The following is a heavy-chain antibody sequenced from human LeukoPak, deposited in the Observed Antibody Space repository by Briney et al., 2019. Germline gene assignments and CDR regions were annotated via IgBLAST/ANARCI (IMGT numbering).Heavy chain of an antibody. CDR2: IKSKTDGEIT. CDR3: STGSTG. J-gene: IGHJ4*02. CDR1: GFTFSNSD. D-gene: IGHD5/OR15-5a*01. Sequence: KAGGSLRLSCAASGFTFSNSDMEWVRQAPGKGLEWVGRIKSKTDGEITDYTAPVKGRFTISRDDSKNTVYLQMNSLKTEDTAVYYCSTGSTGWGQGTLVTVSS. V-gene: IGHV3-15*01.